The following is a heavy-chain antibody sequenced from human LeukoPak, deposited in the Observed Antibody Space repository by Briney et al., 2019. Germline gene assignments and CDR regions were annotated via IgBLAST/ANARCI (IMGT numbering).Heavy chain of an antibody. CDR2: IRSDGSNK. V-gene: IGHV3-30*02. J-gene: IGHJ4*02. Sequence: GRTLRLSYAAPGYTFRSYVMHWVRQAPGKGLEWVAFIRSDGSNKYYTDFVKGRFTISRDNSKNTLYLQMNTLRTEDTAVYYCAKSIFGVVGLDYWGQGTLVTVSS. CDR1: GYTFRSYV. D-gene: IGHD3-3*01. CDR3: AKSIFGVVGLDY.